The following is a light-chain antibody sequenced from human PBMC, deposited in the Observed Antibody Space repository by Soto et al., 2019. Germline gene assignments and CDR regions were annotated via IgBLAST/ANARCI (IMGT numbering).Light chain of an antibody. CDR1: QSVSSY. V-gene: IGKV3-11*01. CDR3: QQRSNWALT. J-gene: IGKJ4*01. Sequence: EIVLTQSPATLSLSPGERATLSCTASQSVSSYLAWYQQKPGQAPRLLIYDASNRATGIPARFSGSGSGTDFTLTISSLEPEDYAVYYCQQRSNWALTFGGGTKGEI. CDR2: DAS.